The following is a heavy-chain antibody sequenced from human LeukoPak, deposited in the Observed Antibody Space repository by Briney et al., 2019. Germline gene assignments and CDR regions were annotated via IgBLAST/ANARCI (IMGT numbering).Heavy chain of an antibody. CDR2: IGQDGSEK. V-gene: IGHV3-7*01. CDR3: ARDSVAGTFDY. Sequence: GGSLRLSCAASGFSFSSYWMTWIRQAPGKGLEWVANIGQDGSEKYYVDSVKGRFTISRDNAKNSLYLQMNSLRAEDTAVYYCARDSVAGTFDYWGQGTLVTVSS. CDR1: GFSFSSYW. D-gene: IGHD6-19*01. J-gene: IGHJ4*02.